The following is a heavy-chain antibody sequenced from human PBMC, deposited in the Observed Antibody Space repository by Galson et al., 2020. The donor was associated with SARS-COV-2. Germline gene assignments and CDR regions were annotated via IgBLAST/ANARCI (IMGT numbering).Heavy chain of an antibody. Sequence: NSGGSLRLSCGASGFTFSDYYMSWIRQAPGKGLEWVSYISSSGSTIYYADSVKGRFTISRDNAKNSLYLQMNSLRAEDTAVYYCARQSRMITFGGVIVTYDYWGQGTLVTVSS. CDR3: ARQSRMITFGGVIVTYDY. V-gene: IGHV3-11*01. D-gene: IGHD3-16*02. CDR1: GFTFSDYY. J-gene: IGHJ4*02. CDR2: ISSSGSTI.